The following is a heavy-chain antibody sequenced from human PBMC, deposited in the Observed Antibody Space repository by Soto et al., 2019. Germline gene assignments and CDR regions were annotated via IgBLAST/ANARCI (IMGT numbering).Heavy chain of an antibody. CDR1: GGTFSSYT. CDR3: AREKDRLLDLYYYYYYMDV. J-gene: IGHJ6*03. CDR2: IIPILGIA. Sequence: SVKVSCKASGGTFSSYTISWVRQAPGQGLEWMGRIIPILGIANYAQKFQGRVTITADKSTSTAYMELSSLRSEDTAVYYCAREKDRLLDLYYYYYYMDVWGKGTTVTVSS. D-gene: IGHD2-2*02. V-gene: IGHV1-69*04.